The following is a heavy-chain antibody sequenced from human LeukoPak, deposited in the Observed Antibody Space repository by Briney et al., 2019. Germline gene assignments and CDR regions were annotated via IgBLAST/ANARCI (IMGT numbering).Heavy chain of an antibody. V-gene: IGHV4-4*02. J-gene: IGHJ1*01. Sequence: PSGTLSLTCAVSGGSISSSNWWSWVRQPPGKGLEWIGEINHSGSTNYNPSLKSRVTISVDTSKNQFSLKLSSVTAADTAVYYCARVLAAAAAPRSVYFQHWGQGTLVTVSS. CDR3: ARVLAAAAAPRSVYFQH. CDR2: INHSGST. D-gene: IGHD6-13*01. CDR1: GGSISSSNW.